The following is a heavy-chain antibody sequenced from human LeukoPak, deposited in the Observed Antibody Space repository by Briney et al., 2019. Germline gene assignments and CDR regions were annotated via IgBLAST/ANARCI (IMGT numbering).Heavy chain of an antibody. J-gene: IGHJ4*02. V-gene: IGHV4-59*12. CDR1: GGSISSYY. D-gene: IGHD3-3*01. Sequence: SETLSLTCTVSGGSISSYYWSWIRQPPGKGLEWIGSIYYSGSTYYNPSLKSRVTISVDTSKNRFSLKLSSVTAADTAVYYCARDLSLGVVGYWGQGTLVTVSS. CDR3: ARDLSLGVVGY. CDR2: IYYSGST.